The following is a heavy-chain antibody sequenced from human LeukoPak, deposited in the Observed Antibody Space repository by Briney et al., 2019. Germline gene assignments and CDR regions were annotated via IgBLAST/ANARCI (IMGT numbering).Heavy chain of an antibody. Sequence: PGGSLRLSCAASGFTFSSYAMHWVRQAPGKGLEWVAVISYDGSNKYYADSVKGRFTISRDNSKNTLYLQMNSLRAEDTAVYYCARKTPMDVWGKGTTVTVSS. J-gene: IGHJ6*03. V-gene: IGHV3-30*01. CDR1: GFTFSSYA. CDR2: ISYDGSNK. D-gene: IGHD4-23*01. CDR3: ARKTPMDV.